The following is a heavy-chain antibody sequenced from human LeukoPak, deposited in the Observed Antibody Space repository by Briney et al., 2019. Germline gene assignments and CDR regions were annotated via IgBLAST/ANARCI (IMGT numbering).Heavy chain of an antibody. J-gene: IGHJ4*02. CDR2: INHSGST. Sequence: SETLSLTCAVYGGSFSGYYWSWIRQPPGKGLEWIGEINHSGSTNYNPSLKSRVTISVDTSKNQFSLKLSSVTAADTAVYYCARMRRDIVVVPAAILFDYWGQGTLVTVSS. D-gene: IGHD2-2*01. V-gene: IGHV4-34*01. CDR1: GGSFSGYY. CDR3: ARMRRDIVVVPAAILFDY.